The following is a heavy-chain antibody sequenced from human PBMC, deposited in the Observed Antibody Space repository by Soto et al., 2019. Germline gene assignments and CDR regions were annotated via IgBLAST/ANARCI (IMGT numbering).Heavy chain of an antibody. J-gene: IGHJ5*02. D-gene: IGHD1-26*01. CDR1: GFTFSSYE. CDR3: ARDIGKWDDQVDP. CDR2: ISSSGSTI. Sequence: PGGSLRLSCAASGFTFSSYEMNWVRQAPGKGLEWVSYISSSGSTIYYADSVKGRFTIARDNAKNSLYLQMNSLRAEDTAVYYCARDIGKWDDQVDPWGQGTPVTVSS. V-gene: IGHV3-48*03.